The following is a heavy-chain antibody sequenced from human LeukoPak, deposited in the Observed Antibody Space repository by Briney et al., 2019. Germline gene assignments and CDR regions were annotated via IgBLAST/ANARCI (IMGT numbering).Heavy chain of an antibody. Sequence: GGSLRLTCAASGFTFSDYYMNWIRQAPGKGLEWVSYISSSGSTIYYADSVKGRFTISRDNAKNSLYLQMNSLRAEDTAVYYCARDAIAVAGTGIDYWGQGTLVTVSS. V-gene: IGHV3-11*01. J-gene: IGHJ4*02. CDR2: ISSSGSTI. CDR1: GFTFSDYY. CDR3: ARDAIAVAGTGIDY. D-gene: IGHD6-19*01.